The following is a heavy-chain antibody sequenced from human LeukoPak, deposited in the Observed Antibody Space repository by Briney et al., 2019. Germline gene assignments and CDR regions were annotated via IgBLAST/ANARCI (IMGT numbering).Heavy chain of an antibody. CDR2: IYHSGST. CDR1: GYSISSGYY. V-gene: IGHV4-38-2*01. CDR3: ARRDTMIVKAFDI. J-gene: IGHJ3*02. Sequence: SETLSLTXAVSGYSISSGYYWGWIRQPPGKGLEWIGSIYHSGSTYYNPSLKSRVTISVDTSKNQFSLKLSSVTAADTAVYYCARRDTMIVKAFDIWGQGTMVTVSS. D-gene: IGHD3-22*01.